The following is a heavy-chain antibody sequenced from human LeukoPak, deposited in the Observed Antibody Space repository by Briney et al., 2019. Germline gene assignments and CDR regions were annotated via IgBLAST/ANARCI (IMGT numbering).Heavy chain of an antibody. V-gene: IGHV3-23*01. J-gene: IGHJ5*02. CDR3: AKGAARPDTNWFDP. Sequence: HSWGSLRLSCAASGFTFSSYAMSWVRQPPGKGLEWVSAISGSGGGTYYADSVKGRFTISRDNSKNTMYLQMNSLRAEDTAVYYCAKGAARPDTNWFDPWGQGTLVTVSS. D-gene: IGHD6-6*01. CDR2: ISGSGGGT. CDR1: GFTFSSYA.